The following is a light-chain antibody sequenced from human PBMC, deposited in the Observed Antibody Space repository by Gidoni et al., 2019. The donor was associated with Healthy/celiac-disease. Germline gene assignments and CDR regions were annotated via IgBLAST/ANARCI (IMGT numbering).Light chain of an antibody. V-gene: IGKV1-13*02. Sequence: AIPLNKSPSYLSASVGDRVTITWRASQSISSALDWYQQKPGKAPKLLIYDASSLESGVPARFSGSGSGTDFTLTISSLQPEDFATYYCQQFNSYPLTFGGGTKVEIK. CDR2: DAS. CDR1: QSISSA. CDR3: QQFNSYPLT. J-gene: IGKJ4*01.